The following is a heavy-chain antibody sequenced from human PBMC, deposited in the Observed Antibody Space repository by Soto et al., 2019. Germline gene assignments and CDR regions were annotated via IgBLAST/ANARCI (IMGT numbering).Heavy chain of an antibody. D-gene: IGHD2-2*01. V-gene: IGHV1-18*01. CDR1: GYTFTSYG. CDR2: ISAYNGNT. Sequence: ASVKVSCKASGYTFTSYGISWVRQAPGQGLEWMGWISAYNGNTNYAQKLQGRVTMNTDTSTSTAYMELRSLRSDDTAVYYCARETRCSSTSCHRPFDYWGQGTLVTVSS. CDR3: ARETRCSSTSCHRPFDY. J-gene: IGHJ4*02.